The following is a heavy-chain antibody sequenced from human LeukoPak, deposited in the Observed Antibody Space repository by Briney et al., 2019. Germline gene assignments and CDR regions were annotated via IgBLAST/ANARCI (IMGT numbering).Heavy chain of an antibody. CDR2: INHGGST. D-gene: IGHD6-13*01. CDR1: GGSFSGYY. V-gene: IGHV4-34*01. CDR3: ARESGQQLVSYYFDY. J-gene: IGHJ4*02. Sequence: SETLSLTCAVYGGSFSGYYWSWIRQPPGKGLEWIGEINHGGSTNYNPSLKSRVTISVDTSKNQFSLKLSSVTAADTAVYYCARESGQQLVSYYFDYWGQGTLVTVSS.